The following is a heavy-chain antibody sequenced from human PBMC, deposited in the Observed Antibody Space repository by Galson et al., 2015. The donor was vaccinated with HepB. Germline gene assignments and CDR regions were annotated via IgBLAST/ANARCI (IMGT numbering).Heavy chain of an antibody. J-gene: IGHJ3*02. D-gene: IGHD2-15*01. CDR1: GDSVSTHSAT. V-gene: IGHV6-1*01. CDR3: ARGVDIRGGAFDI. CDR2: TYYRSRWYD. Sequence: CAISGDSVSTHSATWNWIRQSPSRGLEWLGRTYYRSRWYDDYAVSVRSRITINSDTSKNPFSLQLNSVTPEDTAVYYCARGVDIRGGAFDIWGQGTMVTVSS.